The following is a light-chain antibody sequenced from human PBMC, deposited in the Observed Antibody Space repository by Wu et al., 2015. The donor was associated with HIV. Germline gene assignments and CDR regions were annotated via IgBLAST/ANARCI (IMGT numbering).Light chain of an antibody. V-gene: IGKV3-15*01. CDR3: QQYHNWQT. Sequence: EIVLTQSPGTLSLSPGERATLSCRASQSISSKLVWYQQRPGQAPRLLIYGASTRATDIPARFSGSGSGTEFTLTISSMQSEDFAVYYCQQYHNWQTFGQGTKVEIK. CDR1: QSISSK. CDR2: GAS. J-gene: IGKJ1*01.